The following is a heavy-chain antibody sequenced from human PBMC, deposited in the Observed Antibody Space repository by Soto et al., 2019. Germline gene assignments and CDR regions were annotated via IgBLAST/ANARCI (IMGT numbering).Heavy chain of an antibody. D-gene: IGHD2-2*01. V-gene: IGHV2-26*01. CDR1: GFSLSNARLC. CDR2: LFSKYEK. CDR3: ARSRPEDTSHRTAEGYWFDP. J-gene: IGHJ5*02. Sequence: QVTLKESGPVLVQPTEPLTLTCTVSGFSLSNARLCVSSIRQPPGKALEWLVHLFSKYEKSYSTSLKSRLTISKDTSNSLVVLTMTTMDPVDTATYYCARSRPEDTSHRTAEGYWFDPWGQGTLVTVSS.